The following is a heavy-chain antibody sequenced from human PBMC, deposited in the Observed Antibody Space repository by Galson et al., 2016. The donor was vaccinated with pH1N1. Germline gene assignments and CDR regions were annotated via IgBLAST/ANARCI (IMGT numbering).Heavy chain of an antibody. D-gene: IGHD2-15*01. J-gene: IGHJ4*02. CDR2: IKQDGSEK. Sequence: SLRLSCASSGFTISDYWMTWVRQAPGKGLEWVANIKQDGSEKYYVDSVKGRFTISRDNAKNSLYLQMNSLRAEDTAVYFCVRGIGGGGCLWGQGTLVTVSS. CDR1: GFTISDYW. CDR3: VRGIGGGGCL. V-gene: IGHV3-7*03.